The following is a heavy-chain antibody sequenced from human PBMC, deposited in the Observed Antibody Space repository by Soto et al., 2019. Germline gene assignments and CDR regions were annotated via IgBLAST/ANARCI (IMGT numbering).Heavy chain of an antibody. J-gene: IGHJ4*02. CDR2: AYNSGST. CDR1: GGSISSNY. Sequence: SETLSLTCTVSGGSISSNYWTWIRQPPGKGLEWIGYAYNSGSTNYNPSLKSRVTISEDTSKSQFSLKVNSMTAADTAVYYCARYRREAVAGYTLDNWGQGILVTVSS. V-gene: IGHV4-59*01. CDR3: ARYRREAVAGYTLDN. D-gene: IGHD6-13*01.